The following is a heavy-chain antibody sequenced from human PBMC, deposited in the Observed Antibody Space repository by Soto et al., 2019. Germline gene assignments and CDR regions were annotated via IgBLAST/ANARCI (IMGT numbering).Heavy chain of an antibody. D-gene: IGHD1-26*01. CDR2: IIPIFGTA. Sequence: QVQLVQSGAEVKKPGSSVKVSCKASGGTFSSYAISWVRQAPGQVLEWMGGIIPIFGTANYAQKFQGRVTITADESTSTAYMELSSLRSEDTAVYYSARSWVPYYYYGMDVWGQVTTVTVSS. CDR1: GGTFSSYA. V-gene: IGHV1-69*12. J-gene: IGHJ6*02. CDR3: ARSWVPYYYYGMDV.